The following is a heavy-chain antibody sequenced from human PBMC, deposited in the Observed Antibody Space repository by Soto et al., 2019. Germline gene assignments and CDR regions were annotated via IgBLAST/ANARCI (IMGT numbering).Heavy chain of an antibody. J-gene: IGHJ4*02. V-gene: IGHV4-39*01. CDR2: IYYSGST. Sequence: QLQLQESGPGLVKPSETLSLTCTVSGGSISSSSYYWGWIRQPPGKGLEWIGSIYYSGSTYYNPSLNRPVSMSVDTAKHQFSLTLSSVTAADTAVYYCARLMSTRISGFDYWGQGTLVTVSS. CDR3: ARLMSTRISGFDY. CDR1: GGSISSSSYY.